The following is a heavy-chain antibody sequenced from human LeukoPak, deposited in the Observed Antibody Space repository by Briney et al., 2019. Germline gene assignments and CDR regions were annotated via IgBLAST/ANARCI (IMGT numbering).Heavy chain of an antibody. J-gene: IGHJ4*02. CDR3: ARYQLLWSI. CDR1: GGSLSGYY. Sequence: PSETLSLTCAVYGGSLSGYYWSWIRQPPGKGPEWIGEINHSGSTNYNPSLKSRVTISVDTSKNQFSLKLSSVTAADTAVYYCARYQLLWSIWGQGTLVTVSS. CDR2: INHSGST. V-gene: IGHV4-34*01. D-gene: IGHD2-2*01.